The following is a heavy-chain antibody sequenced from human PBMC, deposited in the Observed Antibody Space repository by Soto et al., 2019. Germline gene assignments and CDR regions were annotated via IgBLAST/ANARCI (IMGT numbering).Heavy chain of an antibody. CDR2: IIPVFGAE. D-gene: IGHD1-7*01. Sequence: QVQLVQSGAEVKKPGSSMKVSCKASGGTFKNYAISWVRQAPGQGLEWMGGIIPVFGAENYPQKFQGRVTITADESTSTAYMELRSLRSDDTAVYYCARGAVSGTEGGYYYYGMDVWGQGTTVTVSS. V-gene: IGHV1-69*12. CDR1: GGTFKNYA. CDR3: ARGAVSGTEGGYYYYGMDV. J-gene: IGHJ6*02.